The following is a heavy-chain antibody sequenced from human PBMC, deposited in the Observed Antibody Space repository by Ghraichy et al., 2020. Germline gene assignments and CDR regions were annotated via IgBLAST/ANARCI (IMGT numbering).Heavy chain of an antibody. Sequence: GGSLRLSCAASGFTFSNAWMSWVRQAPGKGLEWVGRIKSKTDGGTTDYAAPVKGRFTISRDDSKNTLYLQMNSLKTEDTAVYYCTTASWLRYLVSYGMDVWGQGTTVTVSS. CDR3: TTASWLRYLVSYGMDV. CDR2: IKSKTDGGTT. V-gene: IGHV3-15*01. D-gene: IGHD5-12*01. J-gene: IGHJ6*02. CDR1: GFTFSNAW.